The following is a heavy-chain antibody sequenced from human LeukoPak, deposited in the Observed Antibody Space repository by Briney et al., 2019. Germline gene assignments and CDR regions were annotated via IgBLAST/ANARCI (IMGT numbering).Heavy chain of an antibody. CDR1: GYTFTSHF. J-gene: IGHJ6*03. CDR2: INPRGGST. V-gene: IGHV1-46*01. Sequence: ASVTVSCKASGYTFTSHFMHWVRQAPGQGLEWMGIINPRGGSTSYTQKFQGRVTITRNTSISTAYMELSSLRSEDTAVYYCARAALYSSGYYMDVWGKGTTVTVSS. CDR3: ARAALYSSGYYMDV. D-gene: IGHD5-18*01.